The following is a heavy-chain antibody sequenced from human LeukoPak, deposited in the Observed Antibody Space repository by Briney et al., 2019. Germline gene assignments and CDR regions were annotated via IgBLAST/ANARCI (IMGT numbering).Heavy chain of an antibody. J-gene: IGHJ4*02. CDR1: XXTFTSYD. V-gene: IGHV1-8*01. D-gene: IGHD4-11*01. CDR3: ARGPRSDYSDRNSYYFDY. Sequence: ASVKXXXXXSXXTFTSYDINWVRQATGQGLEWMGWMNPNSGNTGYAQKFQGRVTMTRNTSISTAYMELSSLRSEDTAVYYCARGPRSDYSDRNSYYFDYWGQGTLVTVSS. CDR2: MNPNSGNT.